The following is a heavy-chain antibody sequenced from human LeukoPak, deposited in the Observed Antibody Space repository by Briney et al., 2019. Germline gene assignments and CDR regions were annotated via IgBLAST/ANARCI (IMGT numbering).Heavy chain of an antibody. CDR2: IYSGGST. V-gene: IGHV3-66*01. J-gene: IGHJ3*02. D-gene: IGHD1-26*01. CDR1: GFTVSSNY. Sequence: AGSLTLSCAATGFTVSSNYVSWVPQPPAKGLEWVSVIYSGGSTYYADSVKGRFTISRDNSKNTLYLQMNSLRAEDAAVYYCARGLVGALDAFDIWGQGTMVTVSS. CDR3: ARGLVGALDAFDI.